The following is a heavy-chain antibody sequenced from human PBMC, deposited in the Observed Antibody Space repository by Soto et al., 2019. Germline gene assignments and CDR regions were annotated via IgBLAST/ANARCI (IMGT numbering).Heavy chain of an antibody. D-gene: IGHD3-10*01. CDR2: ISAYNGNT. CDR3: ARDRGSGSYHYYGMDV. CDR1: GYTFTSYG. J-gene: IGHJ6*02. V-gene: IGHV1-18*04. Sequence: ASVMVSCKASGYTFTSYGISWVRQAPGQGLEWMGWISAYNGNTNYAQKLQGRVTMTTDTSTSTAYMELRSLRSDDTAVYYCARDRGSGSYHYYGMDVWRQGTTVTVS.